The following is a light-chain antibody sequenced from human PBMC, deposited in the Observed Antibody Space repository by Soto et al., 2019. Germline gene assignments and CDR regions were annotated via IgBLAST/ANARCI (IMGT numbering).Light chain of an antibody. CDR2: DAS. V-gene: IGKV1-5*01. Sequence: DIQMTQSPSTLSASVGDRVTITCRASQSISSWLAWYQQKPGKAPKLLIYDASSLESGVPSRFSGSGSGTEFTLYISSLKPADFSTYYCQQYNSYWTFGQGTKVEIK. CDR3: QQYNSYWT. CDR1: QSISSW. J-gene: IGKJ1*01.